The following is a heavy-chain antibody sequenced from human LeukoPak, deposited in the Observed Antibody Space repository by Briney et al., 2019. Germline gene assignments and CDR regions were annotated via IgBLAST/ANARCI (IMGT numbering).Heavy chain of an antibody. J-gene: IGHJ6*02. D-gene: IGHD6-19*01. CDR3: AREELPYSSGPTYYYGMDV. V-gene: IGHV3-48*03. Sequence: GGSLRLSCAASGFTFSSYEMNWVRQAPGKGLEWVSYISSSGSTIYYADSVKGRFTISRDNAKNSLYLQMNSLRAEDTAVYYCAREELPYSSGPTYYYGMDVWGQGTTVTVSS. CDR1: GFTFSSYE. CDR2: ISSSGSTI.